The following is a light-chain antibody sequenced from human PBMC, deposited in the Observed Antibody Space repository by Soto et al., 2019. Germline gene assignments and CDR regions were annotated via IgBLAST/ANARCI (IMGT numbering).Light chain of an antibody. V-gene: IGKV1-9*01. J-gene: IGKJ3*01. CDR1: RGISSS. Sequence: DIQLTQSPSFLSASVGDRVTITCRASRGISSSLALYQQKPGKAPKLLIYAASTLQSGVPPRFSGSGSETEFTLTISSLQPEDFATYYCQQLNSYPLFGPGTKVDIK. CDR2: AAS. CDR3: QQLNSYPL.